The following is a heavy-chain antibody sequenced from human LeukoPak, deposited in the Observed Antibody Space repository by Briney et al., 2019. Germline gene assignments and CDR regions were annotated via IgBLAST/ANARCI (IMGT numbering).Heavy chain of an antibody. Sequence: ASVKVSCKASGYTFTSYGISWVRQAPGQGLEWMGWISAYNGNTNYAQKLQGRVTMTTDTSTSTAYMELRSLRSDDTAAYYCARETNLAVAGGAFDIWGQGTMVTVSS. CDR3: ARETNLAVAGGAFDI. J-gene: IGHJ3*02. CDR1: GYTFTSYG. D-gene: IGHD6-19*01. V-gene: IGHV1-18*01. CDR2: ISAYNGNT.